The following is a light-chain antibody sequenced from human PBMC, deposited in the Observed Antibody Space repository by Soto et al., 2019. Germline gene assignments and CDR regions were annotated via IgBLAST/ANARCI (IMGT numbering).Light chain of an antibody. CDR2: QIS. Sequence: DIVLTQTPLSSPVTLGQPASISCRSSQNLVYSDGNTYLSWLQQRPGQPPRLRIYQISHRFSGVPDGFSGSGGGTDFTLTISRVEAEDVGIYSCVQFSHFPRTFGHGTKVQIK. CDR1: QNLVYSDGNTY. J-gene: IGKJ1*01. CDR3: VQFSHFPRT. V-gene: IGKV2-24*01.